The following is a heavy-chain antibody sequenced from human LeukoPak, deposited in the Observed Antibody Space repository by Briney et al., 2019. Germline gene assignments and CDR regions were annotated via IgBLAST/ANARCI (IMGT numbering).Heavy chain of an antibody. CDR2: IYYSGST. D-gene: IGHD2-2*02. CDR3: ARGLDCSSTSCYTGSNWFDP. Sequence: SETLSLTCTVSGGSVSSGSYYWGWIRQPPGKGLEWIGSIYYSGSTYYNPSLKSRVTISVDTSKNQFSLKLSSVTAADTAVYYCARGLDCSSTSCYTGSNWFDPWGQGTLVTVSS. V-gene: IGHV4-39*01. CDR1: GGSVSSGSYY. J-gene: IGHJ5*02.